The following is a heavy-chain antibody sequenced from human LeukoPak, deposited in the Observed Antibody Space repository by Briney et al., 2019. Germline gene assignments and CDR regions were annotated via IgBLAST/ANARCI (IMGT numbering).Heavy chain of an antibody. CDR1: GGSFSGYY. J-gene: IGHJ6*02. V-gene: IGHV4-34*01. CDR3: ERAQLERGLYYYGMDV. Sequence: PSETLSLTCAVYGGSFSGYYWSWIRQRPGKGLEWIGEINHSGSTNYNPSLKSRVTISVDTSKNQFSLKLSSVTAADTAVYYCERAQLERGLYYYGMDVWGQGTTVTVSS. D-gene: IGHD1-1*01. CDR2: INHSGST.